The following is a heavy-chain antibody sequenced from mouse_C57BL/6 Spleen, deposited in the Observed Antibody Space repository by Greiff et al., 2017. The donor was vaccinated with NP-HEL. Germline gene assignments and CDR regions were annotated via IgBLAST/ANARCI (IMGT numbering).Heavy chain of an antibody. CDR3: ARAVGYPRDYAMDY. V-gene: IGHV1-52*01. J-gene: IGHJ4*01. CDR2: IDPSDSET. D-gene: IGHD2-2*01. Sequence: QVQLKQPGAELVRPGSSVKLSCKASGYTFTSYWMHWVKQRPIQGLEWIGNIDPSDSETHYNQKFKDKATLTVDKSSSTAYMQLSSLTSEDSAVYYCARAVGYPRDYAMDYWGQGTSVTVSS. CDR1: GYTFTSYW.